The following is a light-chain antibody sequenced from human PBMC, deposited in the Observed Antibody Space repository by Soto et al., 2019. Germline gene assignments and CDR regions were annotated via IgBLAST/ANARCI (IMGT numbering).Light chain of an antibody. Sequence: EIVMTQSPATLSVSPGERATLSCRASQSVSSNLAWYQQKPGQAPRLLIYGASSRATGIPDSFSGSGSGTDFTLTISRLEPEDFAVYYCQQRSNWPLTFGGGTKVDIK. CDR2: GAS. J-gene: IGKJ4*01. V-gene: IGKV3D-20*02. CDR3: QQRSNWPLT. CDR1: QSVSSN.